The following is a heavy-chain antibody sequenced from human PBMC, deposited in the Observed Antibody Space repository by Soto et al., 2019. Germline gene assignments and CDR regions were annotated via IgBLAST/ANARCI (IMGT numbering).Heavy chain of an antibody. V-gene: IGHV4-38-2*02. CDR2: IYHGGTT. CDR3: ARVHVMVVAGSTFDY. Sequence: SETLSLTCTVSGYSISSGSYLAWIRQPPGKGPEWIASIYHGGTTFYNPSLKSRITISVDTSNNQFSLKLTSVTAADMAVYYCARVHVMVVAGSTFDYWGHGTLVTVSS. CDR1: GYSISSGSY. J-gene: IGHJ4*01. D-gene: IGHD6-19*01.